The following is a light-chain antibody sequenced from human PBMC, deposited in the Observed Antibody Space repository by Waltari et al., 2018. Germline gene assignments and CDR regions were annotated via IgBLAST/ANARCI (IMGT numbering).Light chain of an antibody. CDR2: SAS. J-gene: IGKJ4*01. CDR3: QQYNNWPLT. V-gene: IGKV3-15*01. Sequence: EIVMTQSPATLSVSPGERATLSCRASQSVRSNLAWYHQKPGQAPRLLMYSASTRATGIPDRFSGSGSGTEFTLTISSLQSEDFAVYYCQQYNNWPLTFGGGTKVEIK. CDR1: QSVRSN.